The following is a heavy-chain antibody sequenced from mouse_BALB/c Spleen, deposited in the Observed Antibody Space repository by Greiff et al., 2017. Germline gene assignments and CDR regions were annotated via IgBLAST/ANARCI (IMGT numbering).Heavy chain of an antibody. V-gene: IGHV1-5*01. CDR3: TRGGSSYDYCDY. J-gene: IGHJ2*01. D-gene: IGHD1-1*01. CDR2: IYPGNSDT. CDR1: GYTFTSYW. Sequence: VQLQQSGTVLARPGASVKMSCKASGYTFTSYWMHWVKQRPGQGLEWIGAIYPGNSDTSYNQKFKGKAKLTAVTSTSTAYMELSSLTNEDSAVYYCTRGGSSYDYCDYWGQGTTLTVSS.